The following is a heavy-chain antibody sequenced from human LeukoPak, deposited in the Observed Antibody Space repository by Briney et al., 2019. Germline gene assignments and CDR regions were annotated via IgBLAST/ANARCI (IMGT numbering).Heavy chain of an antibody. Sequence: SETLSLTCTVSGGSISSSSYYWSWIRQHPGKGLEWIGYIYYSGSTYYNPSLKSRVTISVDTSKNQFSLKLSSVTAADTAVYYCARGGDVRLSLSFDYWGQGTLVTVSS. CDR2: IYYSGST. J-gene: IGHJ4*02. V-gene: IGHV4-31*03. CDR3: ARGGDVRLSLSFDY. CDR1: GGSISSSSYY.